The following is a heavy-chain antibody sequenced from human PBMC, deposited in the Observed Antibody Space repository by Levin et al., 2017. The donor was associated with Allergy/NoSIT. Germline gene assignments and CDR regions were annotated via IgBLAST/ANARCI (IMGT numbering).Heavy chain of an antibody. D-gene: IGHD3-22*01. Sequence: PSETLSLTCTVSGGSVSSSSYYWGWIRQPPGKGLEWIGSSYHSGTTYYNPSLRSRVTISVDTSKNQFSLKLSSVTAADTAVYYCARHAYYYDSSGYYYYFDYWGQGTLVTVSS. CDR1: GGSVSSSSYY. CDR3: ARHAYYYDSSGYYYYFDY. V-gene: IGHV4-39*01. CDR2: SYHSGTT. J-gene: IGHJ4*02.